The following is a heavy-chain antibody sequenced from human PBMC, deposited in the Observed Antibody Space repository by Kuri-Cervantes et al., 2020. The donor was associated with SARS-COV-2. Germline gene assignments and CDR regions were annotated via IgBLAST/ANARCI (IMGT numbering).Heavy chain of an antibody. CDR1: GYTFSDYSDYY. D-gene: IGHD3-10*01. CDR3: ARASVRGIIITYHSYGMDV. CDR2: INPNSGGT. Sequence: ASVKVSCKASGYTFSDYSDYYMYWVRQAPGQGLEWMGWINPNSGGTNYAQKFQGWVTMTRDTSISTAYMELSRLRSDDTAVYYCARASVRGIIITYHSYGMDVWGQGITVTVSS. J-gene: IGHJ6*02. V-gene: IGHV1-2*04.